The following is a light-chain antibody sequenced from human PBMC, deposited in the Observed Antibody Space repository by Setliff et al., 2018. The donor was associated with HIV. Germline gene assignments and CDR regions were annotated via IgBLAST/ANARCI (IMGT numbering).Light chain of an antibody. V-gene: IGLV2-14*03. CDR2: DVS. CDR3: SSYTSSYTFV. CDR1: SSDVGAYNY. Sequence: LAQPASVSGSPGQSITISCTGTSSDVGAYNYVSWYQQHPGKAPKLMIYDVSNRPSGVSNRFSGSKSGNTASLTISGLQAEDEADYYCSSYTSSYTFVFGTGTKVTVL. J-gene: IGLJ1*01.